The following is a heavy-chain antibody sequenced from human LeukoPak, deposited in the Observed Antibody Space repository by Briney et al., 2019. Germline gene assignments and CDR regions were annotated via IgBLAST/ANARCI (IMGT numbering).Heavy chain of an antibody. CDR1: GGSISSSSYY. V-gene: IGHV4-30-4*08. CDR2: IYYSGST. J-gene: IGHJ2*01. CDR3: ARPYGSGSSFDL. D-gene: IGHD3-10*01. Sequence: SETLSLTCTVSGGSISSSSYYWGWIRQPPGKGLEWIGYIYYSGSTYYNPSLKSRVTISVDTSKNQFSLKLSSVTAADTAVYYCARPYGSGSSFDLWGRGTLVTVSS.